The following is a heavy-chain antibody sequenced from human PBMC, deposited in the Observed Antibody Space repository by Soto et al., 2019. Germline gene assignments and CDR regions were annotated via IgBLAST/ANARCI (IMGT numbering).Heavy chain of an antibody. J-gene: IGHJ6*03. D-gene: IGHD3-16*01. CDR1: GGSISSSSYY. CDR2: IYYSGST. V-gene: IGHV4-39*01. CDR3: ARRDQGGYYYYYMDV. Sequence: SETLSLTCTVSGGSISSSSYYWGWIRQPPGKGLEWIGSIYYSGSTYYNPSLKSRVTISVDTSKNQFSLELSSVTAADTAVYYCARRDQGGYYYYYMDVWVKGTTVTVSS.